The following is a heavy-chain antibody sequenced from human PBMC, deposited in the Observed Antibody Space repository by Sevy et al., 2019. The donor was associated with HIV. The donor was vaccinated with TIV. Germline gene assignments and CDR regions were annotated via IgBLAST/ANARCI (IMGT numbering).Heavy chain of an antibody. CDR3: ASAREYYEDSSGYLDY. D-gene: IGHD3-22*01. CDR1: EYSLTKLS. J-gene: IGHJ4*02. Sequence: ASVKVSCKVSEYSLTKLSMHWVRQAPGTGLEWMGRFDPEDGETIFAQKFQGRVTMTEDTSTDTAYMQLSSLRSEDTAVYYCASAREYYEDSSGYLDYWGQGTLVTVSS. CDR2: FDPEDGET. V-gene: IGHV1-24*01.